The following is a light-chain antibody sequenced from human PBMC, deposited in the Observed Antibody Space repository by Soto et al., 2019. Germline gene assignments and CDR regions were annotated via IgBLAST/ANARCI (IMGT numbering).Light chain of an antibody. J-gene: IGKJ2*01. V-gene: IGKV1-9*01. CDR2: AAS. CDR3: HQLKNYPYT. Sequence: DIPLTQSPSFLSASVGGRVTITCRASQDVARFLAWFQQKPGKAPQLLIYAASTLQSGVPSRFSGSGSGTEFSLTISSLQPEDFATYYCHQLKNYPYTFGQGTRVE. CDR1: QDVARF.